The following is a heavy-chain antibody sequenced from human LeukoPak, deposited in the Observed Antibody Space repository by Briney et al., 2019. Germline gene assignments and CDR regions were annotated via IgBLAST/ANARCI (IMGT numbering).Heavy chain of an antibody. J-gene: IGHJ1*01. CDR2: INPSGGST. CDR1: GYTFTSYY. D-gene: IGHD2-2*02. CDR3: ARERDSRYCSSTSCYNYAEYFQH. V-gene: IGHV1-46*01. Sequence: ASVKVSCKASGYTFTSYYMHWVRQAPGQGLEWMGIINPSGGSTSYAQKFQGRVTMTRDTSTSTVYMELSSLRSEDTAVYYCARERDSRYCSSTSCYNYAEYFQHWGQGTLVTVSS.